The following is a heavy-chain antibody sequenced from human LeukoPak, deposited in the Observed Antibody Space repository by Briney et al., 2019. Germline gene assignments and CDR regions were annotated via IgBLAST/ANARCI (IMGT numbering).Heavy chain of an antibody. D-gene: IGHD2-2*03. V-gene: IGHV1-46*01. J-gene: IGHJ4*02. CDR3: ARGPGYCSSTSCYFFDY. CDR1: GYTFTSYY. CDR2: INPSGGRT. Sequence: ASVKVSCKASGYTFTSYYMHWVRQAPGQGLEWMGLINPSGGRTSYAQKFQGRVTMTRDTSTSTVYMELSSLRSEDTAVYYCARGPGYCSSTSCYFFDYWGQGTLVTVSS.